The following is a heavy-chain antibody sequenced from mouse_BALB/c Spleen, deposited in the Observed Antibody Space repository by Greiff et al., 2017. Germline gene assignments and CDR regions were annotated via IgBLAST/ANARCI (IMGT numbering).Heavy chain of an antibody. V-gene: IGHV5-6-4*01. D-gene: IGHD2-1*01. Sequence: EVHLVESGGGLVKPGGSLKLSCAASGFTFSSYTMSWVRQTPEKRLEWVATISSGGSYTYYPDSVKGRFTISRDNAKNTLYLQMSSLKSEDTAMYYCTREGAYGNYGGPYFDYWGQGTTLTVSS. CDR1: GFTFSSYT. CDR2: ISSGGSYT. J-gene: IGHJ2*01. CDR3: TREGAYGNYGGPYFDY.